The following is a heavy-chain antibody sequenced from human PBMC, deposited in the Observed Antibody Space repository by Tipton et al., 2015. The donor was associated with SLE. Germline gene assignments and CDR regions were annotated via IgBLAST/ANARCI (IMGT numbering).Heavy chain of an antibody. D-gene: IGHD6-13*01. CDR1: GFTFSSYW. J-gene: IGHJ1*01. V-gene: IGHV3-7*01. CDR2: IKQDGSEK. CDR3: ARDRVGIAAAGTDQYFQH. Sequence: SLRLSCAASGFTFSSYWMSWVRQAPGKGLEWVANIKQDGSEKYYVDSVKGRFTISRDNAKNSLYLQMNSLRAEDTAVYYCARDRVGIAAAGTDQYFQHWGQGTLVTVSS.